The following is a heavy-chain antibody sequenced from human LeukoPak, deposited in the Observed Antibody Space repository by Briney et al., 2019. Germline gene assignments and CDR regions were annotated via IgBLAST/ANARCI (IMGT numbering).Heavy chain of an antibody. Sequence: ASVNVSCKASGYTFTSYDINWVRQATGQGLEWMGWMNPNSGNTGYAQKFQGRVTITRNTSISTAYMELSSLRSEDTAVYYCARRFWSGYYYFDYWGQGTLVTVSS. D-gene: IGHD3-3*01. CDR3: ARRFWSGYYYFDY. J-gene: IGHJ4*02. V-gene: IGHV1-8*03. CDR2: MNPNSGNT. CDR1: GYTFTSYD.